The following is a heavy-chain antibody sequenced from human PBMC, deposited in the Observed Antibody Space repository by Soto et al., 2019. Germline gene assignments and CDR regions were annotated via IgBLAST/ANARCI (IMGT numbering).Heavy chain of an antibody. Sequence: QVQLVQSGAEVKKPGSSVKVSCKASGGTFSSYAISWVRQAPGQGLEWMGGIIPIFGTANYAQKFQGRVTITGDESTSTAYMELGSRRSDDTAVYYCARGGGGTDGGLGWFDPWGQGTLVTVSS. CDR3: ARGGGGTDGGLGWFDP. V-gene: IGHV1-69*12. CDR1: GGTFSSYA. J-gene: IGHJ5*02. CDR2: IIPIFGTA. D-gene: IGHD3-10*01.